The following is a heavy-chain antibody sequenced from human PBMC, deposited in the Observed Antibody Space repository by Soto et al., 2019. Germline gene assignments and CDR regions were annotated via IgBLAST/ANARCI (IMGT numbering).Heavy chain of an antibody. Sequence: GGSLRLSCAASGFTFSSYSMNWVRQAPGKGLEWVSSISSSSSYIYYADSVKGRFTISIDSSKNTLFLQMNSLEVEDTAVYFCARVFRVGARPRWFDTWGLGTLVTVSS. D-gene: IGHD6-6*01. CDR3: ARVFRVGARPRWFDT. J-gene: IGHJ5*02. CDR1: GFTFSSYS. V-gene: IGHV3-21*04. CDR2: ISSSSSYI.